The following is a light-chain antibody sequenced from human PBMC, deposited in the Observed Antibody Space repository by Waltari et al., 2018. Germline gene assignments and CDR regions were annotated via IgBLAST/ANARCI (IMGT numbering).Light chain of an antibody. CDR3: QQYDNFPPT. CDR2: DAS. V-gene: IGKV1-33*01. J-gene: IGKJ4*01. Sequence: DIQMTQSPSSLSASLGDRVIITCQASQGITNFLHWYQQKLGKAPKLLISDASILRTGVPSRFSGRGSGTDFTVTISGLQPEDVGTYYCQQYDNFPPTFGGGTRVEIK. CDR1: QGITNF.